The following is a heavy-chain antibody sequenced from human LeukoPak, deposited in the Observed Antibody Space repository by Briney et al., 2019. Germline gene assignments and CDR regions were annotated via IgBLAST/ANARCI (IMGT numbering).Heavy chain of an antibody. D-gene: IGHD4-17*01. CDR3: AKDHTGDSEFDY. CDR1: GFTFSSYA. V-gene: IGHV3-23*01. Sequence: PGGSLRLSCAASGFTFSSYAMSWVRQAPGKGLEWVSAISGSGGSTYYADSVKGRLTISRDNSKNTLYLQMNSLRAEDTAVYYCAKDHTGDSEFDYWGQGTLVTVSS. J-gene: IGHJ4*02. CDR2: ISGSGGST.